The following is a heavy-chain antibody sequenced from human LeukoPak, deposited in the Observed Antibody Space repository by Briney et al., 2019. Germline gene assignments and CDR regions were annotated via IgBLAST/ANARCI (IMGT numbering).Heavy chain of an antibody. J-gene: IGHJ6*02. Sequence: SVKVSCKASGCTFSSYAISWVRQAPGQGLEWMGRIIPILGIANYAQKFQGRVTITADKSTSTAYMELSSLRSEDTAVYYCASDDIVVVPAATPPYYYYYGMDVRGQGTTVTVSS. D-gene: IGHD2-2*01. CDR1: GCTFSSYA. V-gene: IGHV1-69*04. CDR2: IIPILGIA. CDR3: ASDDIVVVPAATPPYYYYYGMDV.